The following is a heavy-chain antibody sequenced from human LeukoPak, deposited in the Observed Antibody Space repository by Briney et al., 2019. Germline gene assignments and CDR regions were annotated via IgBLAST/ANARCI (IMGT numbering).Heavy chain of an antibody. D-gene: IGHD5-12*01. CDR2: INPNSGGT. CDR1: GYTFTAYF. CDR3: ARDHIVATTDYYYYYMDV. V-gene: IGHV1-2*02. J-gene: IGHJ6*03. Sequence: ASVKVSCKASGYTFTAYFMHWVRQAPGQGLEWMGWINPNSGGTNYAQKFQGRVTMTRDTSISTAYMELSRLRSDDTAVYYCARDHIVATTDYYYYYMDVWGKGTTVTVSS.